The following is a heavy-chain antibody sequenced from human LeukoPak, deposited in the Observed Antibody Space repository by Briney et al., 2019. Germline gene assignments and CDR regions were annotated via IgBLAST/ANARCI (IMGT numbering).Heavy chain of an antibody. CDR1: GGSFSGYY. D-gene: IGHD3-16*02. CDR3: ARGGGRVSVVGPTAQV. CDR2: INHSGSI. J-gene: IGHJ4*02. V-gene: IGHV4-34*01. Sequence: SETLSLTCAVYGGSFSGYYRSWIRQFPGKGLEWIGEINHSGSINYNPSLKSRVTISLDTSKKQFSLKLSSVTAADTAVYYCARGGGRVSVVGPTAQVWGQGTLITVSS.